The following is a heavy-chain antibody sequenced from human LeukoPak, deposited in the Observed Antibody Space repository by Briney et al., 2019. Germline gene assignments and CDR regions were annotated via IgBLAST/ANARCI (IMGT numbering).Heavy chain of an antibody. CDR1: GFTFSSYW. D-gene: IGHD3-9*01. CDR2: INSDGSST. Sequence: PGGSLRLSCAASGFTFSSYWMHWVRQAPGKGLVWVSRINSDGSSTSYADSVKGRFTISRGNAKTTLYLQMNSLRAEDTAVYYCARDPTVRYFDWLLAGWFDPWGQGTLVTVSS. J-gene: IGHJ5*02. V-gene: IGHV3-74*01. CDR3: ARDPTVRYFDWLLAGWFDP.